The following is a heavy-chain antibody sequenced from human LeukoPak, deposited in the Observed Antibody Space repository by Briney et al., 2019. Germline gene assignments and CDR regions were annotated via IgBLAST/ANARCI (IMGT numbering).Heavy chain of an antibody. J-gene: IGHJ4*02. D-gene: IGHD6-13*01. V-gene: IGHV1-69*04. CDR1: GCTFSSYA. Sequence: ASVKVSCKASGCTFSSYASSWVRQAPGQGLEWMGRIIPILGIANYAQKFQGRVTITADKSTSTAYMELSSLRSEDTAVYYCARVVAAPGYFDYWGKGTLVTVSS. CDR2: IIPILGIA. CDR3: ARVVAAPGYFDY.